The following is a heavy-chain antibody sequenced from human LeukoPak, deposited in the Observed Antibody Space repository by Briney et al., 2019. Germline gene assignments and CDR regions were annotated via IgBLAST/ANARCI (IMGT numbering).Heavy chain of an antibody. CDR1: GVSFSGYC. D-gene: IGHD6-13*01. CDR2: INHSGSN. J-gene: IGHJ4*02. CDR3: ARGGAIAAAGGHFDY. Sequence: SETLSRIGAVHGVSFSGYCWRWMRQPPGNGLEWSGEINHSGSNNYNPSLKHSVTRSVDTSKNKFSRTLSSVTAADTAVYYCARGGAIAAAGGHFDYWGQGTLVTVSS. V-gene: IGHV4-34*01.